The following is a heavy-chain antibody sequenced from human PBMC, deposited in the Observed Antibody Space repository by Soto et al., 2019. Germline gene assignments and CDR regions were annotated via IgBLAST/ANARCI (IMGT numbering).Heavy chain of an antibody. J-gene: IGHJ4*02. D-gene: IGHD6-19*01. V-gene: IGHV3-7*01. CDR2: IKQDESEK. CDR3: ARDRSGSGWYFDY. CDR1: GFTFSSYW. Sequence: GGSLRLSCAASGFTFSSYWMSWVRQAPGKGLEWVANIKQDESEKKYVDSVKGRFTISRDNAKNSLYLQMNSLRAEDTAVYYCARDRSGSGWYFDYWGQGTLVTVSS.